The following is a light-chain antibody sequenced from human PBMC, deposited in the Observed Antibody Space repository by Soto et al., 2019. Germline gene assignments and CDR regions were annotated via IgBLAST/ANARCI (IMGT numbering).Light chain of an antibody. CDR2: ENN. J-gene: IGLJ1*01. CDR3: QPYDSSLSGYV. Sequence: QAVVTQPPSVSEAPGQRVTISCTGSSSNIGAGYEAHWYQQVPGTAPKLLIYENNNRPSGVPDRFSGSKSGTSASLAITGLQVEDEAEYYRQPYDSSLSGYVFGTGTKLTVL. V-gene: IGLV1-40*01. CDR1: SSNIGAGYE.